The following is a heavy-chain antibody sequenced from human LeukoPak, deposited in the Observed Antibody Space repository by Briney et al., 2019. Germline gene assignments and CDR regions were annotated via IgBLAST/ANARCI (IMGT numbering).Heavy chain of an antibody. CDR2: IYPGDSDT. D-gene: IGHD3-10*01. V-gene: IGHV5-51*01. CDR1: EYSFTSYW. J-gene: IGHJ4*02. CDR3: ARVETYYYGSGRSSFDY. Sequence: GESLKISCKGSEYSFTSYWIGWVRQMPGKGLEWMGIIYPGDSDTRYSPSFQGPVTISADKSISTAYLQWSSLKASDTAMYYCARVETYYYGSGRSSFDYWGQGTLVTVSS.